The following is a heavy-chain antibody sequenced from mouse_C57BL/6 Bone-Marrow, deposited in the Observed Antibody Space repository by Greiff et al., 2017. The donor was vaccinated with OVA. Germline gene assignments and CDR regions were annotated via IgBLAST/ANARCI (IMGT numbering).Heavy chain of an antibody. CDR2: ISYDGSN. J-gene: IGHJ3*01. D-gene: IGHD1-1*01. V-gene: IGHV3-6*01. CDR1: GYSITSGYY. Sequence: EVKLMESGPGLVKPSQSLSLTCSVTGYSITSGYYWNWIRQFPGNKLEWMGYISYDGSNNYNPSLKNRISITRDTSKNQFFLKLNSVTTEDTATYYCARGYYGSSSFAYWGQGTLVTVSA. CDR3: ARGYYGSSSFAY.